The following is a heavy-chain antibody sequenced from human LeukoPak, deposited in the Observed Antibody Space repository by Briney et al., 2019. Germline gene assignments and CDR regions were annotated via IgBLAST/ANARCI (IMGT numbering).Heavy chain of an antibody. V-gene: IGHV3-48*01. CDR1: GFTFSSYN. Sequence: GGSLRLSCAASGFTFSSYNMNWVRQAPGKGLEWISCISSSSSTIYYADSVKGRFTISRDNSKNTLYLQMNSLRAEDTAVYYCAKDLTTYYYDSSGPLDYWGQGTLVTVSS. CDR2: ISSSSSTI. D-gene: IGHD3-22*01. CDR3: AKDLTTYYYDSSGPLDY. J-gene: IGHJ4*02.